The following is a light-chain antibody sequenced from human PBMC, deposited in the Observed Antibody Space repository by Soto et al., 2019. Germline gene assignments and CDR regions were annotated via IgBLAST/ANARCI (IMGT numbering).Light chain of an antibody. V-gene: IGKV1-33*01. Sequence: DIQMTQSPSSLSASVGDRVTITCQASQDISNYLNWYKQKPGKAPKLLIYDASNLETGVPSRFSGSGSGTDFTFTIRSLKPEDIATYYCQQYDNMITFGQGTRLEIK. CDR3: QQYDNMIT. J-gene: IGKJ5*01. CDR2: DAS. CDR1: QDISNY.